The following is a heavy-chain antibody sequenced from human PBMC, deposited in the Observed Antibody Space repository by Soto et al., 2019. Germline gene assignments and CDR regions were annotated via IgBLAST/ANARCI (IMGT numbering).Heavy chain of an antibody. CDR2: IYYSGST. J-gene: IGHJ4*02. CDR3: ARATYYYDSSGYQTSLFDF. V-gene: IGHV4-31*03. Sequence: SETLSLTCTVSGDSLSSGGHYWSWIRQHPGKGLEWIGYIYYSGSTYYNPALKSRVTISVDTSKNQFSLKLNSVTAADTAVYYCARATYYYDSSGYQTSLFDFWGQGTLVTVSS. D-gene: IGHD3-22*01. CDR1: GDSLSSGGHY.